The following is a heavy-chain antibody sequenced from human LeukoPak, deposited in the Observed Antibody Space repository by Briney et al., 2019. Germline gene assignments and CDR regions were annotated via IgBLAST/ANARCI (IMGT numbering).Heavy chain of an antibody. J-gene: IGHJ4*02. CDR1: GFTFSSYW. D-gene: IGHD6-13*01. CDR3: ATEGIAAAGIY. CDR2: INSDGSST. Sequence: GGSLRLPCAASGFTFSSYWMHWVRQAPGKGLVWVSRINSDGSSTSYADSVKGRFTISRDNAKNTLYLQMNSLRAEDTAVYYCATEGIAAAGIYWGQGTLVTVSS. V-gene: IGHV3-74*01.